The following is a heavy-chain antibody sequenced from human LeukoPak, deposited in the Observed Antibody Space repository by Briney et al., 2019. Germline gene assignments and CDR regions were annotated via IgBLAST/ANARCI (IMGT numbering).Heavy chain of an antibody. CDR2: IYHSGST. V-gene: IGHV4-38-2*01. Sequence: PSETLSLTCAVSGYSISSGYYWGWIRQPPGKGLEWIGSIYHSGSTYYNPSLKSRVTISVDTSKNQFSPKLSSVTAADTAVYYCARRSIAVAGSFDYWGQGTLVTVSS. J-gene: IGHJ4*02. D-gene: IGHD6-19*01. CDR3: ARRSIAVAGSFDY. CDR1: GYSISSGYY.